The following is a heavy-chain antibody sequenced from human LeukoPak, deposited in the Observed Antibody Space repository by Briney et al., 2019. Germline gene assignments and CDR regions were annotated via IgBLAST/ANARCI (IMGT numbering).Heavy chain of an antibody. CDR1: GFTFSSYS. J-gene: IGHJ4*02. D-gene: IGHD3-3*01. Sequence: GGSLRLSCAASGFTFSSYSMNWVRQAPGKGLEWVSSISSSSSYIYYTDSVKGRFTISRDNAKNSLYLQMNSLRAEDTAVYYCARDRYDFWSGYRAKYYFDYWGQGTLVTVSS. V-gene: IGHV3-21*01. CDR3: ARDRYDFWSGYRAKYYFDY. CDR2: ISSSSSYI.